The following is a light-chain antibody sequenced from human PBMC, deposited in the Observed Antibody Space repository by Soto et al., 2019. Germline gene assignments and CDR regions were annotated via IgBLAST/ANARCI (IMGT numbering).Light chain of an antibody. J-gene: IGKJ1*01. CDR2: GAS. V-gene: IGKV3-15*01. CDR3: QQYNSWPRT. CDR1: QSISSN. Sequence: MGMTKYRGTRAARTRGGRAGSCRASQSISSNLAWYQQKPGQAPRFLIYGASTRATGIPARFSGSGSGTEFTLSISSLQSEDFAVYYCQQYNSWPRTFGQGTKVDIK.